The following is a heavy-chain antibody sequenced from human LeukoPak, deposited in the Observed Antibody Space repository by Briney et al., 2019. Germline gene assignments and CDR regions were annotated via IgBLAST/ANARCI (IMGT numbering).Heavy chain of an antibody. D-gene: IGHD3-3*01. CDR3: ARDLGGVRNWFDP. J-gene: IGHJ5*02. CDR1: GYSISSGHY. CDR2: IYHSGST. V-gene: IGHV4-38-2*02. Sequence: SETLSLTCSVSGYSISSGHYWGWIRQPPGKGLEWIGSIYHSGSTYYNPSLKSRVTISLDTSKNQFSLKLSSVTAADTAVYYCARDLGGVRNWFDPWGQGTLVTVSS.